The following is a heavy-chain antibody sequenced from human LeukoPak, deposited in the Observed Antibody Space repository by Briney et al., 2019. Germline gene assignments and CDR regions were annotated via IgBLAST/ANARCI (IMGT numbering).Heavy chain of an antibody. D-gene: IGHD3-10*01. V-gene: IGHV4-4*07. Sequence: PSETLSLTCTVSGGSISSYYWSWIRQPAGTALEWIGRIYTSGTITYNPSLKSRVTMSVDTSKNQFSLKLSSVTAADAAVYYCARDSGTTGEVKFDPWGQGTLVTVSS. J-gene: IGHJ5*02. CDR2: IYTSGTI. CDR1: GGSISSYY. CDR3: ARDSGTTGEVKFDP.